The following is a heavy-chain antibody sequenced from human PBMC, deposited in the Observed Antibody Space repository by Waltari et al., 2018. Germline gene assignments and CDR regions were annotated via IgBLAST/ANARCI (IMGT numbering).Heavy chain of an antibody. V-gene: IGHV4-34*01. CDR2: INHSGST. J-gene: IGHJ4*02. D-gene: IGHD3-9*01. Sequence: QVQLQQWGAGLLKPSETLSLTCDVYGGSFSGYYWSWIRQPPGKGLEWIGEINHSGSTNYNPSLKSRVTISVDTSKNQFSLKLSSVTAADTAVYYCARGSDYDILTGWASFDYWGQGTLVTVSS. CDR3: ARGSDYDILTGWASFDY. CDR1: GGSFSGYY.